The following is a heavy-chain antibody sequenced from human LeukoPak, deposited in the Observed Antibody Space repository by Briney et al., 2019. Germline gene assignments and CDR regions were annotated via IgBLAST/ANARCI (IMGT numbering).Heavy chain of an antibody. CDR3: AREQGWSDSYYGMDV. V-gene: IGHV3-7*01. CDR1: GFTFSNYW. Sequence: GGSRRLSCVASGFTFSNYWMSWFGQAQGKGLEWLANMKEDGSARYYVDSMKGRFTISRDNAKNSLYLQMNSLRAEDTAVYYCAREQGWSDSYYGMDVWGQGTTVTVSS. CDR2: MKEDGSAR. J-gene: IGHJ6*02.